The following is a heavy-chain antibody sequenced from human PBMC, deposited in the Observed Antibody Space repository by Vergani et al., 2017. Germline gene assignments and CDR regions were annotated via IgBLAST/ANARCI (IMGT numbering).Heavy chain of an antibody. J-gene: IGHJ6*02. CDR1: GFTFSSYG. D-gene: IGHD3-22*01. CDR3: AKGRRYYDGSGYHWDYGMDV. CDR2: IRYDGSNK. Sequence: QVQLVESGGGVVQPGGSLRLSCAASGFTFSSYGMHWVRQAPGKGLEWVAFIRYDGSNKYYADSVKGRFTISRDNSKNTLYLQMNSLRAEDTAVYYCAKGRRYYDGSGYHWDYGMDVWGQGATVTVSS. V-gene: IGHV3-30*02.